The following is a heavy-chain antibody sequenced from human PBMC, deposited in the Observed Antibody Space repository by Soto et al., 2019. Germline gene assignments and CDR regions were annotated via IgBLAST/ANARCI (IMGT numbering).Heavy chain of an antibody. CDR3: ARHVVVPSTTQFYYFGMDV. CDR1: GASISASNW. Sequence: SETLSLTCAVSGASISASNWWSWVRQPPGKGLEWIGEIYHSGSTNSNPSLKSRVTISIDKSKNQFSLKLSSVTAADTAVYYCARHVVVPSTTQFYYFGMDVWGQGTTVTVSS. J-gene: IGHJ6*02. D-gene: IGHD1-26*01. V-gene: IGHV4-4*02. CDR2: IYHSGST.